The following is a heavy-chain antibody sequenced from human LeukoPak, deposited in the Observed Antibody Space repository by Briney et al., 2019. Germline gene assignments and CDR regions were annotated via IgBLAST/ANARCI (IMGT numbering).Heavy chain of an antibody. CDR3: SRDLRGRDDY. V-gene: IGHV3-74*01. J-gene: IGHJ4*02. CDR1: GFIFSSYW. D-gene: IGHD5-24*01. Sequence: GGSLRLSCAASGFIFSSYWMHWVRQAPGKGLVWVSRIDTGGSITDYADSVKGRFTISRDNAKNTLYLQMNSLRAEDTAVYYCSRDLRGRDDYWGQGILVIVSS. CDR2: IDTGGSIT.